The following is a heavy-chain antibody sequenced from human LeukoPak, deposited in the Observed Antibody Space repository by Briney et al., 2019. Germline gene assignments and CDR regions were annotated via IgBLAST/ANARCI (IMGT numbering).Heavy chain of an antibody. Sequence: GGSLRLSCAASGFTFSSYGMHWVRQAPGKGLEWVAFIRYDGSNKYYADSVKGRFTISRDNSKNTLYLQMNSLRAEGTAVYYCAKDHLYYFDYWGQGTLVTVSS. J-gene: IGHJ4*02. CDR1: GFTFSSYG. V-gene: IGHV3-30*02. CDR2: IRYDGSNK. CDR3: AKDHLYYFDY.